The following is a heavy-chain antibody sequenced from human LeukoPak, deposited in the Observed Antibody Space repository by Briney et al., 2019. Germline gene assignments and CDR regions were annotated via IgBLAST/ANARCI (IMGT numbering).Heavy chain of an antibody. Sequence: GGSLRLSCTASGFTFGDYAMTWVRQAPGKGLEWVGFIRSKIYGGTPEYAASVKGRFTISRDDSKGIAYLQMNSLKTGDTAVYYCTRDQTPYYWGQGTLVTVSS. V-gene: IGHV3-49*04. CDR1: GFTFGDYA. CDR3: TRDQTPYY. CDR2: IRSKIYGGTP. J-gene: IGHJ4*02.